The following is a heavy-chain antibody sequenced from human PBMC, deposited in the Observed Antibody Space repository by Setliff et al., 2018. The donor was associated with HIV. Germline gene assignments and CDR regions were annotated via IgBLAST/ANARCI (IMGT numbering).Heavy chain of an antibody. CDR3: ARVVDADYLDY. Sequence: SETLSLTCNVSGDSIRSNNYYWGWIRQPPGKGLEWIGNIHYSRSTSYNPSFKNRVTFSVDTSKNQLSLKLTSVTAADTAMYYCARVVDADYLDYWGQGTPVTVSS. V-gene: IGHV4-39*01. J-gene: IGHJ4*02. CDR1: GDSIRSNNYY. D-gene: IGHD2-15*01. CDR2: IHYSRST.